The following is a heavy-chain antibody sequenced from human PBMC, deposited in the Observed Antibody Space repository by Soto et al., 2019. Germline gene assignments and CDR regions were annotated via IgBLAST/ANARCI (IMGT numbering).Heavy chain of an antibody. D-gene: IGHD3-22*01. CDR2: ISAYNGNT. J-gene: IGHJ5*02. CDR1: GYTFTSYG. CDR3: ARVQGAYDSSGQKNWFDP. Sequence: QVQLVQSGAEVKKPGASVKVSCKASGYTFTSYGISWVRQAPGQGLEWMGWISAYNGNTNYAQKLQGRVTMTTDTSTRTAYMELRSLRSDDTAVYYCARVQGAYDSSGQKNWFDPWGQGTLVTVSS. V-gene: IGHV1-18*01.